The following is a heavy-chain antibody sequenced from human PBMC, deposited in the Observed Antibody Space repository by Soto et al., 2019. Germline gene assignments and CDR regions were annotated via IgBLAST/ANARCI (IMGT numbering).Heavy chain of an antibody. CDR3: ARACSDSGACGPSSYYCDY. Sequence: GGSVKVSCKASGGTFSSYAISWVRQAPGQGLEWMGGIIPIFGTANYAQKFQGRVTITADESTSTAYMELSSLRSEDTAVYYCARACSDSGACGPSSYYCDYWRQRTLVTVSS. CDR2: IIPIFGTA. V-gene: IGHV1-69*13. J-gene: IGHJ4*02. D-gene: IGHD2-21*02. CDR1: GGTFSSYA.